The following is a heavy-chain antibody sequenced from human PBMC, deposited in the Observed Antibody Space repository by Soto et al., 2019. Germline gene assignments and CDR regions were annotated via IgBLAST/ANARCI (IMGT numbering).Heavy chain of an antibody. V-gene: IGHV1-69*08. J-gene: IGHJ4*02. Sequence: QVQLVQSGAEVKKPGSSVRVSCKISEGTFTDYSVTWVRQAPGQGLQWVGRVIPVPGTANYAQNFQDRVTLTADTPTNTAYMELRNLKSDDTAIYYCARAPRRMTLARGVQVMDYWGQGTLVIVSS. CDR1: EGTFTDYS. CDR2: VIPVPGTA. CDR3: ARAPRRMTLARGVQVMDY. D-gene: IGHD3-10*01.